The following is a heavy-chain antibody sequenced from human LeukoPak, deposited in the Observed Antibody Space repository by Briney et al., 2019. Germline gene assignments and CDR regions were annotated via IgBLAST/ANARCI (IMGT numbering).Heavy chain of an antibody. CDR2: IYPGDSDT. V-gene: IGHV5-51*01. CDR1: GYSFTSYW. CDR3: ARHAWAALGGYDFWSGYLAPFDP. Sequence: GESLKISCKGSGYSFTSYWIGWVRQMPGKGLEWMGIIYPGDSDTRYSPSFQGQVTISADKSISTAYLQWSSLKASDTAMYYCARHAWAALGGYDFWSGYLAPFDPWGQGTLVTVSS. D-gene: IGHD3-3*01. J-gene: IGHJ5*02.